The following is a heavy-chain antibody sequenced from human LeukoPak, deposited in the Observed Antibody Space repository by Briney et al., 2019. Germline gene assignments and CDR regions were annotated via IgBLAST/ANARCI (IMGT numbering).Heavy chain of an antibody. CDR1: GYTFTAYY. CDR3: ASGLGCNYPGN. Sequence: GASVKVSCKGSGYTFTAYYMDWARQAPGQGLEWMGRINPNSGGTNYAQKFQGRVTMTGDTSISTAYMELSGLTPDDQAVYYCASGLGCNYPGNWGQGTQVTVSS. J-gene: IGHJ4*02. CDR2: INPNSGGT. D-gene: IGHD2/OR15-2a*01. V-gene: IGHV1-2*02.